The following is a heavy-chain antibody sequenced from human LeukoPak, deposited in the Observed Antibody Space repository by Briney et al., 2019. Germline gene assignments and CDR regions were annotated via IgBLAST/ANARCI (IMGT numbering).Heavy chain of an antibody. Sequence: SETLSLTCSVSGDSISSYYWSWIRQPAGKGLEWIGRIYTSGSTNYNPSLKSRVTMSVDTSKNQFSLKLSSVTAADTAVYYCARDKVGYCSGGSCYLNWFDPWGQGTLVTVSS. CDR1: GDSISSYY. V-gene: IGHV4-4*07. D-gene: IGHD2-15*01. CDR3: ARDKVGYCSGGSCYLNWFDP. CDR2: IYTSGST. J-gene: IGHJ5*02.